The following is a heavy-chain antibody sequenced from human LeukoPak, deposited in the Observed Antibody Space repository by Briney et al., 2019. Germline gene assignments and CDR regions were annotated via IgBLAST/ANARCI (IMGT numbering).Heavy chain of an antibody. CDR3: AREAGITMVRGVFYYYYGMDV. CDR1: GFTVSSNY. CDR2: IYSGGST. V-gene: IGHV3-53*01. D-gene: IGHD3-10*01. J-gene: IGHJ6*02. Sequence: PGGSLRLSCAASGFTVSSNYMSWVRQAPGKGLEWVSVIYSGGSTYYADSVKGRFTISRDNSKNTLYLQMNSLRAEDTAVYYCAREAGITMVRGVFYYYYGMDVWGQGTTVTVSS.